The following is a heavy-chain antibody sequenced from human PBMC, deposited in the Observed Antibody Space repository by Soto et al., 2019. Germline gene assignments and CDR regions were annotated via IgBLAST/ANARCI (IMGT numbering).Heavy chain of an antibody. Sequence: ASVKVSCKASGYTFTGYYMHWVRQAPGQGLEWMGWINPNSGGTNYAQKFQGWVTMTRDTSISTAYMELSRLRSDDTAVYYCARARGGHYNGSGSQTVYYYYGMDVWGQGTTITVSS. J-gene: IGHJ6*02. V-gene: IGHV1-2*04. CDR3: ARARGGHYNGSGSQTVYYYYGMDV. CDR2: INPNSGGT. D-gene: IGHD3-10*01. CDR1: GYTFTGYY.